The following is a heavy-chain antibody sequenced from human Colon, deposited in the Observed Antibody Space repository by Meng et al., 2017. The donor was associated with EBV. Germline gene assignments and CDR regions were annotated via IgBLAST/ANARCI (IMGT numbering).Heavy chain of an antibody. D-gene: IGHD2-21*02. J-gene: IGHJ4*02. Sequence: QVQLQESGPGVVKPSGTLSLTCAFSGGSRRRRNWWSWVRQPPGKGLEWIGEIYHSGSTNYNPSLKRRVTISVDESKNQFSLRLSSVTAADTAVYYCARVGAYCGGDCYHPRWGQGTLVTVSS. CDR1: GGSRRRRNW. CDR2: IYHSGST. CDR3: ARVGAYCGGDCYHPR. V-gene: IGHV4-4*02.